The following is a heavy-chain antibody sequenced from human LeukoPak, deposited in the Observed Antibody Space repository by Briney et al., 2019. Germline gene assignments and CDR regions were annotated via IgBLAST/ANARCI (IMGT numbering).Heavy chain of an antibody. D-gene: IGHD4-17*01. CDR2: IIPIFSPA. CDR3: AKGIYGDSLGY. Sequence: GSSXXVSCKGSGGTFISYAISGVGQAPGKGGEWIGVIIPIFSPATYAQKFQGTVTITTHESTSTAYMALSSLRSEDTAVYYSAKGIYGDSLGYWGQGTLVTVSS. J-gene: IGHJ4*02. V-gene: IGHV1-69*05. CDR1: GGTFISYA.